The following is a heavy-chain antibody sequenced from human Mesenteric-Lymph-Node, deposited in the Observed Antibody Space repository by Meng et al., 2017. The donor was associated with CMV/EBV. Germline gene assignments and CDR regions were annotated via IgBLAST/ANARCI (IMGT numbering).Heavy chain of an antibody. Sequence: GGSLRLSCAASGFTFSRYDMHWVRQVTGKGLEWVSTIGTAGDTNYPGSVKGRFTISRENAKNSLYLQMNSLRAGDTAVYYCARDQEPYCSSTSCFGAFDIWGQGTMVTVSS. CDR1: GFTFSRYD. J-gene: IGHJ3*02. V-gene: IGHV3-13*01. CDR3: ARDQEPYCSSTSCFGAFDI. D-gene: IGHD2-2*01. CDR2: IGTAGDT.